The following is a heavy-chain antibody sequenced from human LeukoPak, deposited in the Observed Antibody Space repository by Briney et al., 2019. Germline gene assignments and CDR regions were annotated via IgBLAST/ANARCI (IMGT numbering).Heavy chain of an antibody. D-gene: IGHD2-15*01. CDR2: VYGGVSSQRNPSH. CDR1: GASVSGGDYY. Sequence: SETLSLTCSVSGASVSGGDYYWSWIRQPAGKGLEWIGRVYGGVSSQRNPSHQYNPSLMSRLTISADTSRNQFSLSLPSVTAADTAIYYCARDRQEGGMRVSSFQYWGKGTPVTVSS. V-gene: IGHV4-61*02. CDR3: ARDRQEGGMRVSSFQY. J-gene: IGHJ4*02.